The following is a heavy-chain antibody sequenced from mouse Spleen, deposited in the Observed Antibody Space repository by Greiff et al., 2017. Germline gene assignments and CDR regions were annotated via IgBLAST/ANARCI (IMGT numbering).Heavy chain of an antibody. D-gene: IGHD1-1*01. CDR2: ISSGGSYT. J-gene: IGHJ1*01. CDR1: GFTFSSYA. Sequence: EVKLVESGGGLVKPGGSLKLSCAASGFTFSSYAMSWVRQTPEKRLEWVATISSGGSYTYYPDSVKGRFTISRDNAKNTLYLQMSSLRSEDTAMYYCARLPTVVDWYFDVWGAGTTVTVSS. CDR3: ARLPTVVDWYFDV. V-gene: IGHV5-9-1*01.